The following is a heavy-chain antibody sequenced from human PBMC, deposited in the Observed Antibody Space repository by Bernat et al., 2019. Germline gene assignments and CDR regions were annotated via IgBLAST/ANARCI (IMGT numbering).Heavy chain of an antibody. CDR3: AKGVIAAAGSLNNY. CDR1: GFTFSNYA. Sequence: EVQLLESGGGLVQPGGSLRLSCVASGFTFSNYAMSWVRQAPGKGLEWVSAISGSGGSTYYADSVKGRFTISRDNSKNTLYLQMNSLRAEDTAVYYCAKGVIAAAGSLNNYWGQGTLVTVSS. J-gene: IGHJ4*02. D-gene: IGHD6-13*01. V-gene: IGHV3-23*01. CDR2: ISGSGGST.